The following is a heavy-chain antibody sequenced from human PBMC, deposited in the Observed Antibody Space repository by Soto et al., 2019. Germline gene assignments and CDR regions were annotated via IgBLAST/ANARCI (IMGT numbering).Heavy chain of an antibody. CDR3: ARASGGGVGTTSY. V-gene: IGHV1-18*01. CDR2: ISAYNGNT. Sequence: QVQLVQSGPEVKKPGASAKVSCKTSGYIFSNFGISWMRQVPGQGLEWMGWISAYNGNTNYAQKFQDRVTLTTDTSTNTAYMELRSLRSDATAVYYCARASGGGVGTTSYWGQGTLVTVSS. CDR1: GYIFSNFG. D-gene: IGHD1-26*01. J-gene: IGHJ4*02.